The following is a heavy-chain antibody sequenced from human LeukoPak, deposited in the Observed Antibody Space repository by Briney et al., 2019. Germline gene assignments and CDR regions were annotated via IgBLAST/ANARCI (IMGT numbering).Heavy chain of an antibody. CDR3: ARGYRYGDYGMLGWYFDL. Sequence: ASVKVSCKASGYTFTSYAMHWVRQAPGQRLEWMGWINAGNGNTKYSQKFQGRVTITRDTSASTAYMELSSLRSEDTAVYYCARGYRYGDYGMLGWYFDLWGRGTLVTVSS. D-gene: IGHD4-17*01. V-gene: IGHV1-3*01. J-gene: IGHJ2*01. CDR2: INAGNGNT. CDR1: GYTFTSYA.